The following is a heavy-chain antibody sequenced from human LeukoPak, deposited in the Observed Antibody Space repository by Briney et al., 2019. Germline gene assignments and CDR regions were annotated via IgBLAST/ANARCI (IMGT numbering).Heavy chain of an antibody. CDR1: GGSISSYY. V-gene: IGHV4-59*12. Sequence: PSETLSLPCPVSGGSISSYYWSWIRPPPGKGLEWVGYIYYSGSTNYNPSLKSRVTISVDTSKNQFSLKLSSVTAADTAVYYCARDVKVGARHRYWYFDLWGRGTLVTVSS. CDR3: ARDVKVGARHRYWYFDL. CDR2: IYYSGST. D-gene: IGHD1-26*01. J-gene: IGHJ2*01.